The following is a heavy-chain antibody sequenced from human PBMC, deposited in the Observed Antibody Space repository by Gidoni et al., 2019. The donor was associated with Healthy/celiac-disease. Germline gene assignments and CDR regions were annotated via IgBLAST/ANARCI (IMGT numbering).Heavy chain of an antibody. CDR1: GGTFSSYA. CDR3: ARSQDGSGSYYYYGMDV. J-gene: IGHJ6*02. CDR2: IIPIFGTA. V-gene: IGHV1-69*01. Sequence: QVQLVQSGAEVKKTGSSVKVSCKASGGTFSSYAISWVRQAPGQGLEWMGGIIPIFGTANYAQKFQGRVTITADESTSTAYMELSSLRSEDTAVYYCARSQDGSGSYYYYGMDVWGQGTTVTVSS. D-gene: IGHD3-10*01.